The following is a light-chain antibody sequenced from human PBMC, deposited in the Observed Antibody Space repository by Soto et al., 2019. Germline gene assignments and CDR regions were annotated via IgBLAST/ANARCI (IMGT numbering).Light chain of an antibody. CDR1: QSLVNGAGNTY. CDR3: MQGTHWPPYT. Sequence: DVVLTQSPLSLAVTLGQPASISCRSSQSLVNGAGNTYLNWFHQRPGQSPRRLIYKVSNRDSGVPDRFSGSGSGTDFTLKISRVEADDIGVYYCMQGTHWPPYTFGQRNKLEIK. CDR2: KVS. V-gene: IGKV2-30*01. J-gene: IGKJ2*01.